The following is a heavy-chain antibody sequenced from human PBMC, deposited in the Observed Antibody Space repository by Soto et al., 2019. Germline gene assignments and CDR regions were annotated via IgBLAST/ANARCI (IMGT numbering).Heavy chain of an antibody. D-gene: IGHD4-17*01. CDR3: ARGANDYGDFDDAFDI. V-gene: IGHV1-69*13. J-gene: IGHJ3*02. CDR2: ITPIFGTA. Sequence: SVKVSCKASGGTFSSYAISWVRQAPGQGLEWMGGITPIFGTANYAQKFQGRVTITADESTSTAYMELSSLRSEDTAVYYCARGANDYGDFDDAFDIWGQGTMVTVSS. CDR1: GGTFSSYA.